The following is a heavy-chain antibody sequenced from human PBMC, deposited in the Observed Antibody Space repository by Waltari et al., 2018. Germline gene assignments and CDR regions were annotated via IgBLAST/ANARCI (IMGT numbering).Heavy chain of an antibody. CDR3: AKYESGGGYDY. CDR2: ISYSGST. V-gene: IGHV4-59*01. J-gene: IGHJ4*02. Sequence: QVQLQESGPGLVKPSETLSLTCTVSGGSISSSYWSWIRQPPGNGLEWIGYISYSGSTYSNPSLKSRVTISVDTSKSQFSLKLSSVTAADTAVYYCAKYESGGGYDYWGQGTLVTVSS. CDR1: GGSISSSY. D-gene: IGHD5-18*01.